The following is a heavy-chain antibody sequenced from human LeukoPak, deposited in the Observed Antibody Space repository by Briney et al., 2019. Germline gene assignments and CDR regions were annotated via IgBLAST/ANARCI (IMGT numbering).Heavy chain of an antibody. V-gene: IGHV3-48*01. CDR1: GFTFSSYS. J-gene: IGHJ4*02. CDR3: AREGRDGYNG. CDR2: ISSSSTI. D-gene: IGHD5-24*01. Sequence: GGSLRLSCASSGFTFSSYSMNWVRQAPGKGLEWVSYISSSSTIYYADSVKGRFTISRDNAKNSLYLQINSLRAEDTAVYFCAREGRDGYNGWGQGTLVTVSS.